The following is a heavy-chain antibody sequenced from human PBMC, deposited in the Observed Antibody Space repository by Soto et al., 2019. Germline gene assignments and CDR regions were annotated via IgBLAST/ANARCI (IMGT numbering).Heavy chain of an antibody. CDR1: GFNFNDHG. D-gene: IGHD3-10*01. Sequence: EVQLVESGGGLVQPGRSLRLSCIASGFNFNDHGMHWVRKAPGKGLEWVSGITWHSDGMGYADSVKGRFTISRDNAKNSLYLQMNSLRVEDTALYYCAKEDSGFSGYMDVWGKGTTVTVSS. CDR3: AKEDSGFSGYMDV. CDR2: ITWHSDGM. J-gene: IGHJ6*03. V-gene: IGHV3-9*01.